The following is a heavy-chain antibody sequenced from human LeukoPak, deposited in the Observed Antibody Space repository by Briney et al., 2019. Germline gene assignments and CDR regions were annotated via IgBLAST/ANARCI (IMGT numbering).Heavy chain of an antibody. Sequence: GSLRLSCAASGFTFSVSAMYWVRQAPGKGLEWVGRIRNKANNYATAYAASLKGRFTISRDDSKNTAYLQMNSLETEDTAMYYCTYTSSSGVVYWGQGTLVTVSS. V-gene: IGHV3-73*01. CDR1: GFTFSVSA. J-gene: IGHJ4*02. D-gene: IGHD6-6*01. CDR2: IRNKANNYAT. CDR3: TYTSSSGVVY.